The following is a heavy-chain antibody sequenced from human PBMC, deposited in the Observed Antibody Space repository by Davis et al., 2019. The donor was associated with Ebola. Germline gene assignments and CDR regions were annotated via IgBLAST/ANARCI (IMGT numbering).Heavy chain of an antibody. CDR1: GYILTELS. CDR3: AAGGSRGGFDV. CDR2: FDPENNEI. V-gene: IGHV1-24*01. D-gene: IGHD1-26*01. J-gene: IGHJ3*01. Sequence: ASVKVSCKVSGYILTELSIHWVRQAPGQGLEWMGTFDPENNEIIYAHKFEGRVRMTEDTSTHTAYMELSSLRSEDSAVYYCAAGGSRGGFDVWGKGQWSPSL.